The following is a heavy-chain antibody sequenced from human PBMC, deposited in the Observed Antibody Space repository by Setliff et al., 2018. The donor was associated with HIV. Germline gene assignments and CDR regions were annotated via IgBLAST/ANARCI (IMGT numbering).Heavy chain of an antibody. CDR3: ARHQRLPGLQPPYWYFDL. Sequence: SETLSLTCAVYGGSLSDSYYNWIRQPPGKGLEWIGQISHSGTASYNSSLKSRVAMSVDMSKNLFSLTLNSLTAADTAVYYCARHQRLPGLQPPYWYFDLWGRGTLVTVSS. CDR2: ISHSGTA. CDR1: GGSLSDSY. D-gene: IGHD6-25*01. V-gene: IGHV4-34*01. J-gene: IGHJ2*01.